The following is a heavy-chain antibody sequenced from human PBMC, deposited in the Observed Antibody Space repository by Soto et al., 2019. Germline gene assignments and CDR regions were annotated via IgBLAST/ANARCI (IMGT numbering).Heavy chain of an antibody. D-gene: IGHD4-17*01. CDR1: GGSFSGYY. Sequence: QVQLQQWGAGLLKPSETLSLTCAVYGGSFSGYYWSWIRQPPGKGLEWIGEINHSGSTNYNPSLKSLVNISVDTSKNKFSLKLSSVPAADTAVYYCARERRTTVTTRSGVDAFDIWGQGTMVTDSS. V-gene: IGHV4-34*01. J-gene: IGHJ3*02. CDR2: INHSGST. CDR3: ARERRTTVTTRSGVDAFDI.